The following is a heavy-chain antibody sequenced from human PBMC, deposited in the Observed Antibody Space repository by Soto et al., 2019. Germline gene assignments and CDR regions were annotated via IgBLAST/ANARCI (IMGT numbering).Heavy chain of an antibody. D-gene: IGHD1-26*01. V-gene: IGHV3-66*01. Sequence: EVPLVESGGGLVQPGGSLRLSCAASGFTVSSNYMSWVRQAPGKGLEWVSVIYSGGSTYYADSVKGRFTISRDNSKNTLYLQMNSLRAEDTAVYYCARGTVGASNGFDYWGQGTLVTVSS. J-gene: IGHJ4*02. CDR2: IYSGGST. CDR3: ARGTVGASNGFDY. CDR1: GFTVSSNY.